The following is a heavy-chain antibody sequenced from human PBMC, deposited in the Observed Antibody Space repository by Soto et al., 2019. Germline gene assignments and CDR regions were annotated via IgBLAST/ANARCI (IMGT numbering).Heavy chain of an antibody. CDR3: AKIGSSGWYGWFDP. CDR2: IYWNDDK. V-gene: IGHV2-5*01. D-gene: IGHD6-19*01. Sequence: QITLKESGPTLVKPTQTLTLTCIFSGFSLRTSGVGVGWIRQPPGKALEWLGFIYWNDDKRYSPSLKSRLTITKDTSKNQVVLPMTNMDPVDKATYYCAKIGSSGWYGWFDPWGHGTLVTVSS. J-gene: IGHJ5*02. CDR1: GFSLRTSGVG.